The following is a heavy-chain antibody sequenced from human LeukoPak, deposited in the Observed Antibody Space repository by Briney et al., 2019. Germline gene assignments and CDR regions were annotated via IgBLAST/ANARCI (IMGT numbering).Heavy chain of an antibody. CDR3: AKDLPGSGWDFDF. Sequence: GGSLRLSCAASGFTFSSYWMSWVRQAPGKGLEWVANIKQDGSEKYYVDSVKGRFTISRDNSKNTLYLQMNSLRAEDTAVYYCAKDLPGSGWDFDFWGQGTLVTVSS. CDR2: IKQDGSEK. V-gene: IGHV3-7*03. J-gene: IGHJ4*02. D-gene: IGHD6-19*01. CDR1: GFTFSSYW.